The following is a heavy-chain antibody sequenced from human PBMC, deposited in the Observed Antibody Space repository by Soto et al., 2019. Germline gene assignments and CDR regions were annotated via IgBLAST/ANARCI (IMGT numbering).Heavy chain of an antibody. CDR3: ARSSPNCISTSCYLDY. D-gene: IGHD2-2*01. V-gene: IGHV1-8*01. J-gene: IGHJ4*02. CDR2: MNPNSCNT. CDR1: GYTFTSYD. Sequence: QVQLVQSGAEVKKPGASVKVSCKASGYTFTSYDINWVRQATGQGLEWMGWMNPNSCNTGYAQKFQGRVTMTRNTSISTAYMELSSLRSEDTAVYYCARSSPNCISTSCYLDYWGQGTLVTVSS.